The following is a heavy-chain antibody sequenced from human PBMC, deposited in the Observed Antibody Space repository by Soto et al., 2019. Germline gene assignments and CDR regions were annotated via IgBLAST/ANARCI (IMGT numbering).Heavy chain of an antibody. D-gene: IGHD4-17*01. CDR2: ISAYNGNT. V-gene: IGHV1-18*01. Sequence: ASVKVSCKASGYTFTSYGISWVRQAPGQGLEWLGWISAYNGNTNYAQKLQGRVTMTTDTSTSTAYTELRSLRSDDTAVYYCARDLAYGGPFDYWGQGTLVTVSS. CDR1: GYTFTSYG. CDR3: ARDLAYGGPFDY. J-gene: IGHJ4*02.